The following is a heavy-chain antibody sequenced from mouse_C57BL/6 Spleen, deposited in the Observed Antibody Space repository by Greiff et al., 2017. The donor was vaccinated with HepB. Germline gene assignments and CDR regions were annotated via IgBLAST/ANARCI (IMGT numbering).Heavy chain of an antibody. CDR3: VYYYGSRDY. V-gene: IGHV1-26*01. CDR1: GYTFTDYY. CDR2: INPNNGGT. Sequence: VQLQQSGPELVKPGASVKISCKASGYTFTDYYMNWVKQSHGKSLEWIGDINPNNGGTSYNQKFKGKATLTVDKSSSTAYMELRSLTSEDSAVYYCVYYYGSRDYWGQGTSVTVSS. J-gene: IGHJ4*01. D-gene: IGHD1-1*01.